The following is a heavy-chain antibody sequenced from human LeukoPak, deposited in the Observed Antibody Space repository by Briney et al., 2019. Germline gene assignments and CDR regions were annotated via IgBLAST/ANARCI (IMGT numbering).Heavy chain of an antibody. CDR2: INPNSGGT. V-gene: IGHV1-2*02. J-gene: IGHJ4*02. D-gene: IGHD6-19*01. CDR1: GYTFTGYY. Sequence: ASVKVSCKASGYTFTGYYMHWVRQAPGQGLEWMGWINPNSGGTNYAQKFQGRVTMTRDTSISTAYMELSRLRSDDTAVYYCARGLYSSGWYGEDYWGQGTLVAVSS. CDR3: ARGLYSSGWYGEDY.